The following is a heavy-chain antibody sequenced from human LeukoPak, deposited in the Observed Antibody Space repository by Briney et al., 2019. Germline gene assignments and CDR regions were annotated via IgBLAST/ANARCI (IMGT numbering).Heavy chain of an antibody. CDR1: GYTFTGSY. D-gene: IGHD4-23*01. CDR2: VNPNNGGT. V-gene: IGHV1-2*02. CDR3: GRGSDGGNWLDY. J-gene: IGHJ5*01. Sequence: ASVKVSCKASGYTFTGSYMHWVRQAPGQGREWMGWVNPNNGGTNYGQKFQGRVTMTWDTSISTAYMELSRLTSDDTAVYYCGRGSDGGNWLDYWGQGDLVTVSS.